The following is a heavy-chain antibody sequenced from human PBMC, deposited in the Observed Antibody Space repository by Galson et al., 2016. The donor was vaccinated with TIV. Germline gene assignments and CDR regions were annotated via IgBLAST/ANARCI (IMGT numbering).Heavy chain of an antibody. CDR1: GFTFSVYN. Sequence: SLRLSCAASGFTFSVYNMNWVRQAPGKGLEWISYASTTSSLVYYADSVRGRFTISRDNAKNSLYLQMNSLRADDTAVYYCAREGRDGYNPYFDYWGQGTTVTVSS. CDR2: ASTTSSLV. V-gene: IGHV3-48*01. J-gene: IGHJ4*03. CDR3: AREGRDGYNPYFDY. D-gene: IGHD5-24*01.